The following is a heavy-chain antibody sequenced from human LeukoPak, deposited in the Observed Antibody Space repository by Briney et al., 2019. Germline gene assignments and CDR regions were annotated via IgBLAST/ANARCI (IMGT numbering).Heavy chain of an antibody. V-gene: IGHV3-23*01. J-gene: IGHJ4*02. CDR2: ISGSGGST. D-gene: IGHD3-22*01. CDR1: GFTFSSYG. Sequence: GGTLRLSCAASGFTFSSYGMSWVRQAPGKWLEWVSAISGSGGSTYYADSVKGRFTISRDNSKNTLYLQMNSLRAEDTAVYYCAKDGYYYDSSGYEAGDYWGQGTLVTVSS. CDR3: AKDGYYYDSSGYEAGDY.